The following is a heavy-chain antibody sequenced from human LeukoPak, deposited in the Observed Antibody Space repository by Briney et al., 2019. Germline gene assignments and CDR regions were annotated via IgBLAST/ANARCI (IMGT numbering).Heavy chain of an antibody. CDR3: AKDRYYYGSGSYYPFDY. V-gene: IGHV3-23*01. Sequence: GGSLRLSCAASGFTFSSYAMSWVRQAPGKGLEWDSAISGSGGSTYYADSVKGRFTISRDNSKNTLYLQMNSLRAEDTAVYYCAKDRYYYGSGSYYPFDYWGQGTLVTVSS. CDR2: ISGSGGST. D-gene: IGHD3-10*01. J-gene: IGHJ4*02. CDR1: GFTFSSYA.